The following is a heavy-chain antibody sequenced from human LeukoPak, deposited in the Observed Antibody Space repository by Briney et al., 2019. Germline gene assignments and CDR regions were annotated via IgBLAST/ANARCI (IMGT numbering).Heavy chain of an antibody. CDR1: GGSISSYY. D-gene: IGHD6-19*01. Sequence: SETLSLTCTVSGGSISSYYWSWTRHPPGKGLEWIGYIYYSGSTNYNPSLKSRVTISVDTSKNQFSLKLSSVTAADTAVYYCARGPYSSGWFSGWFDPWGQGTLVTVSS. CDR2: IYYSGST. V-gene: IGHV4-59*01. CDR3: ARGPYSSGWFSGWFDP. J-gene: IGHJ5*02.